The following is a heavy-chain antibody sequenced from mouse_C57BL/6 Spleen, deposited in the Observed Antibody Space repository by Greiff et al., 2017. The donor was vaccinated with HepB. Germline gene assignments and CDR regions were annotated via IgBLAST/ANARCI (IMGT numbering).Heavy chain of an antibody. CDR3: ARDRVVRGDYYAMDY. J-gene: IGHJ4*01. V-gene: IGHV5-4*01. Sequence: EVMLVESGGGLVKPGGSLKLSCAASGFTFSSYAMSWVRQTPEKRLEWVATISDGGSYTYYPDNVKGRFTISRDNAKNNLYLQMSHLKSEDTAMYYCARDRVVRGDYYAMDYWGQGTSVTVSS. CDR2: ISDGGSYT. D-gene: IGHD1-1*01. CDR1: GFTFSSYA.